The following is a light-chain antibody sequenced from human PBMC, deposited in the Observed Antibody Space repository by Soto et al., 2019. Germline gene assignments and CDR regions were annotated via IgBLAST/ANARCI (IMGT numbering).Light chain of an antibody. J-gene: IGKJ4*01. CDR1: QSVSRH. Sequence: EIVLTQSPATLSLSPGERATLSCRASQSVSRHLVWYQQKPSQAPRLLIYDASNRATGIPARFSGSGFGTDFTLTISSLEPEDIAVYYCQHRSAWPITFGGGTKVEIK. V-gene: IGKV3-11*01. CDR2: DAS. CDR3: QHRSAWPIT.